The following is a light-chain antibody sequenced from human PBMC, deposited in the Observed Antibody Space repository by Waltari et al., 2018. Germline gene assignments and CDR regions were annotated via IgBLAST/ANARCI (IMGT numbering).Light chain of an antibody. Sequence: SYELTQSPSVSVSPGQTARITCSGDALPKQYVYWYRQKPGQAPVLVVYTDTQRPSGVPERFYVSISGTTVTLTISEVQAEDEADYYCQSAYIRATYVVFGGGTRLTVL. CDR2: TDT. J-gene: IGLJ2*01. V-gene: IGLV3-25*03. CDR1: ALPKQY. CDR3: QSAYIRATYVV.